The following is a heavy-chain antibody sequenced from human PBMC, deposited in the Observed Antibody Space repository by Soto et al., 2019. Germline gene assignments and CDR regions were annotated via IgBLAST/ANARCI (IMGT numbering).Heavy chain of an antibody. CDR1: GFTFSSYG. CDR3: AKERQLWANYYYDGMDV. CDR2: IAYDGSNK. Sequence: QVQLVESGGGVVQPGRSLRLSCAASGFTFSSYGMHWVRQAPGKGLEWVAVIAYDGSNKYYPDSVKGRFTISRDNSKNTLYRQRKSLRAEDTAVYDGAKERQLWANYYYDGMDVWGQGTTVTVSS. V-gene: IGHV3-30*18. J-gene: IGHJ6*02. D-gene: IGHD3-16*01.